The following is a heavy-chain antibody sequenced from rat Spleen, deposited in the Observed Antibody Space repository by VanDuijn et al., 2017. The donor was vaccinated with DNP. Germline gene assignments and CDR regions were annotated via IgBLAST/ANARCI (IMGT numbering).Heavy chain of an antibody. CDR3: ATHVANNNYGFDY. CDR2: IIYDGSRT. D-gene: IGHD1-10*01. CDR1: GFSFSDYY. V-gene: IGHV5S10*01. Sequence: EVQLVESGGGLVQPGRSLKLSCAASGFSFSDYYMAWVRQAPKQGLEWVATIIYDGSRTYYRDSVKGRFTISRDNAKSTLYLQMDSLRSEDTATYYCATHVANNNYGFDYWGQGVMVTVSS. J-gene: IGHJ2*01.